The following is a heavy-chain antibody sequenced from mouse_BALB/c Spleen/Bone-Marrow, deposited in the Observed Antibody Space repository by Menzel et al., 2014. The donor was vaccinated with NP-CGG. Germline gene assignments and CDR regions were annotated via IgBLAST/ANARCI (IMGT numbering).Heavy chain of an antibody. CDR3: ARQLAYAMDY. J-gene: IGHJ4*01. CDR2: ITKGGGST. D-gene: IGHD4-1*01. Sequence: VQLKESGGGLMQPGGSLKLSCATSGFTFSDYYMYWVRQTPEKRLEWVAYITKGGGSTYYPDIVKGRFTISRDNAKNTLYLQMSRLKSEDTAMYYCARQLAYAMDYWGQGTSVTVSS. V-gene: IGHV5-12*02. CDR1: GFTFSDYY.